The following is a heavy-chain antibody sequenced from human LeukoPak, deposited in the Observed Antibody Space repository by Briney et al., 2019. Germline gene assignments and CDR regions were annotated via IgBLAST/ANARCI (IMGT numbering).Heavy chain of an antibody. Sequence: ASVKVSCKASGYTFTSYYMHWVRQAPGQGPEWMGWVNPDTGNTGFAQKFQGRVTITQNSSVTTVYMELSSLTSEDTAVYYCARRGLVAGIYDLVYGFDIWGQGTMVTVSS. J-gene: IGHJ3*02. CDR1: GYTFTSYY. V-gene: IGHV1-8*03. CDR3: ARRGLVAGIYDLVYGFDI. D-gene: IGHD3/OR15-3a*01. CDR2: VNPDTGNT.